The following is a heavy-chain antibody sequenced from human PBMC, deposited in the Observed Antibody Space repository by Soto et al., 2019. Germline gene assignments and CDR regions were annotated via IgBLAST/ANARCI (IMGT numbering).Heavy chain of an antibody. CDR3: AGPNGIEVTGPEY. J-gene: IGHJ4*02. CDR2: LSGSGGST. D-gene: IGHD6-19*01. CDR1: GFTFSNYA. V-gene: IGHV3-23*01. Sequence: EVHLLESGGGLVQPGGSLRLSCAASGFTFSNYAMSWVRQAPGKGLEWVSALSGSGGSTYYADSVKGRFTISRDNSKKTVFLQMKSLSAEDTAVYYCAGPNGIEVTGPEYWGQGTLVTVSS.